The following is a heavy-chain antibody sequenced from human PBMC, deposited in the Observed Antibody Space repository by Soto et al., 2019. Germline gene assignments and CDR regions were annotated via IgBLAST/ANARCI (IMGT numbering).Heavy chain of an antibody. D-gene: IGHD3-22*01. Sequence: GGSLRLSCAASGFTFSSYGMHWVRQAPGKGLEWVAVISYNGSNKYYADSVKGRFTISRDNSKNTLYLQMNSLRAEDTAVSYCPKHFRGHHYDISGYFGSYYFDYWGQGTLVTVSS. CDR3: PKHFRGHHYDISGYFGSYYFDY. V-gene: IGHV3-30*18. CDR2: ISYNGSNK. CDR1: GFTFSSYG. J-gene: IGHJ4*02.